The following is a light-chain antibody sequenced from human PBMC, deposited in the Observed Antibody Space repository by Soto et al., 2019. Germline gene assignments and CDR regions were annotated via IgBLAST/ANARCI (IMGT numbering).Light chain of an antibody. CDR1: QSIGTW. J-gene: IGKJ1*01. CDR2: DVS. V-gene: IGKV1-5*01. CDR3: QQYKSYWT. Sequence: DIQITQSPSSLSSSIREGVTITCRASQSIGTWLAWYQQKPGKAPKVLIYDVSTLKSGVPSRFSGSASATEFTLSISSLQPDDFATYYCQQYKSYWTFGQGTKVDIK.